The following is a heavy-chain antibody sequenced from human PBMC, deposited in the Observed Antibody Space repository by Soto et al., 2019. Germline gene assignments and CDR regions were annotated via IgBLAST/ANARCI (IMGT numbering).Heavy chain of an antibody. Sequence: SETLSLTCTVSGGSINNHYWSWIRQPPGKGLEWLGYVYYNGITNYNPSLKSRVTMSVDTSKNQVSLNLTSLTAADTAVYYCAKTYDILTGSLGYWGQGTLVTVSS. D-gene: IGHD3-9*01. V-gene: IGHV4-59*11. J-gene: IGHJ4*02. CDR2: VYYNGIT. CDR3: AKTYDILTGSLGY. CDR1: GGSINNHY.